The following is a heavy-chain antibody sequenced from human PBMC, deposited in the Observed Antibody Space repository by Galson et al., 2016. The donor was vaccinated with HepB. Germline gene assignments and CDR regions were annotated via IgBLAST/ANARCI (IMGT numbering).Heavy chain of an antibody. CDR1: GYIFTSYY. V-gene: IGHV1-2*02. Sequence: SVKVSCKASGYIFTSYYIHWVRQTPGQGLGWMGWMNANTGVTNYAQKFQGRLTITRDTSISTAYMDLNRLTSDDTAVYYCAREPGMAAFWGHGTLVTASS. CDR2: MNANTGVT. CDR3: AREPGMAAF. D-gene: IGHD6-13*01. J-gene: IGHJ1*01.